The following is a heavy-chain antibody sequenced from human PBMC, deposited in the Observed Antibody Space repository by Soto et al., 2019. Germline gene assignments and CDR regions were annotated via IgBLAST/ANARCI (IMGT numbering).Heavy chain of an antibody. J-gene: IGHJ3*02. CDR3: ATYPYYDSSGYYYGTKIAFDI. CDR2: IIPILGIA. V-gene: IGHV1-69*02. CDR1: GGTFSSYT. D-gene: IGHD3-22*01. Sequence: QVQLVQSGAEVKKPGSSVKVSCKASGGTFSSYTISWVRQAPGQGLEWMGRIIPILGIANYAQKFQGRVTIPADKSTSTAYMELSSLRSEDTAVYYCATYPYYDSSGYYYGTKIAFDIWGQGTMVTVSS.